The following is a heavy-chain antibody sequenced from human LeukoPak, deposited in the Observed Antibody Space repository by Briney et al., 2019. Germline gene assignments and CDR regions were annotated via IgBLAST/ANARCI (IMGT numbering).Heavy chain of an antibody. V-gene: IGHV4-39*01. CDR1: GGSISSSSYY. J-gene: IGHJ4*02. Sequence: SETLSLTCTVSGGSISSSSYYWGWIRQPPGKGLEWIGSIYYSGSTYYNPSLKSRVTISVDSSKNQFSLKLSSVTAADTAVYYCARQRGWKREQLWGSGDYWGQGTLVTVSS. CDR3: ARQRGWKREQLWGSGDY. CDR2: IYYSGST. D-gene: IGHD5-18*01.